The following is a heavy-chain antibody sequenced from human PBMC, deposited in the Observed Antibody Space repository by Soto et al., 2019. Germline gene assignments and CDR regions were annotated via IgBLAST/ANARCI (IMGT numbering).Heavy chain of an antibody. J-gene: IGHJ5*02. CDR1: GFTFSSYA. CDR2: ISSNGGST. V-gene: IGHV3-64*01. CDR3: ARDYDFYDP. Sequence: GGSLRLSCAASGFTFSSYAMHWVRQAPGKGLEYVSAISSNGGSTYYANSVKGRFTISRDNSKNTLYLQTGSLRAEDMAVYYCARDYDFYDPWGQGTLVTVSS. D-gene: IGHD3-3*01.